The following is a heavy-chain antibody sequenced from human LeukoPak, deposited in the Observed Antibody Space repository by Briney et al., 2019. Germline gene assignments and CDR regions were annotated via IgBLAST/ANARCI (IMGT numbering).Heavy chain of an antibody. CDR1: GFTFSSYA. D-gene: IGHD3-9*01. J-gene: IGHJ4*02. V-gene: IGHV3-64*01. CDR3: ARGSPAVLRYFDWLSDFGY. CDR2: ISSNGDST. Sequence: GGSLRLSCAASGFTFSSYAMHWVRQAPGRGLEYVSAISSNGDSTYYANSVKGRFTISRDNSKNTLYLQMGSLRAEDTAVYYCARGSPAVLRYFDWLSDFGYWGQGTLVTVSS.